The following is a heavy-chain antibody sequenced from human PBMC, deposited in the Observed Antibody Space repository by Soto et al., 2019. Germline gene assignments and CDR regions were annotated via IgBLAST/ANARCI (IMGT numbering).Heavy chain of an antibody. V-gene: IGHV4-34*01. CDR3: ARGRFRYYGSGSYYKEGCYFDY. D-gene: IGHD3-10*01. CDR2: INHSGST. Sequence: QVQLQQWGAGLLKPSETLSLTCAVYGGSFSGYYWSWIRQPPGKGLEWIGEINHSGSTNYNPSLNSRVTISVDTSKNQFSLKLSSVTAADTAVYYCARGRFRYYGSGSYYKEGCYFDYWGQGTLVTVSS. CDR1: GGSFSGYY. J-gene: IGHJ4*02.